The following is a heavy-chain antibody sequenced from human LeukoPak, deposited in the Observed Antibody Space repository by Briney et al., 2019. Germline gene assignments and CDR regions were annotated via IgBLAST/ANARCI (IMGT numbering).Heavy chain of an antibody. CDR3: ARGALGLSGRIVDAFDI. D-gene: IGHD2-15*01. CDR2: IWYDGSNK. V-gene: IGHV3-33*01. J-gene: IGHJ3*02. CDR1: GFTFSSYG. Sequence: GGSLRLSCAASGFTFSSYGMHWVRQAPGKGLEWVAVIWYDGSNKYYADSVKGRFTISRDNSKNTLYLQMNSLRAEDTAVYYCARGALGLSGRIVDAFDIWGQGTRVTVSS.